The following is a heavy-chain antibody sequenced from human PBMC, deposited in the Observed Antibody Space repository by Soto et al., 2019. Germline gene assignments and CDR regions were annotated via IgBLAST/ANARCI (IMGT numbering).Heavy chain of an antibody. D-gene: IGHD3-10*01. CDR3: AKDFRGFGELPCCDY. Sequence: GGSLRLSCAASGFTFSSYGMHWVRQAPGKGLEWVAVISYDGSNKYYADSVKGRFTISRDNSKNTLYLQMNSLRAEDTAVYYCAKDFRGFGELPCCDYWGQGTLVTVSS. CDR1: GFTFSSYG. V-gene: IGHV3-30*18. J-gene: IGHJ4*02. CDR2: ISYDGSNK.